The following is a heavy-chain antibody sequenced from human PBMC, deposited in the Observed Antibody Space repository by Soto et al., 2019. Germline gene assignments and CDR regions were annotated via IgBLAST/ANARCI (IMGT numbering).Heavy chain of an antibody. CDR3: ARGRYNWNCFDY. D-gene: IGHD1-7*01. CDR1: GFTFSSYS. V-gene: IGHV3-23*01. J-gene: IGHJ4*02. Sequence: PGWSLRLSCAASGFTFSSYSMSWVRQAPGKGLEWVSGFRTGGDDGTTYYADSVKGRFTISRDNSKNTLFLQMNSLRSEDTAVYYCARGRYNWNCFDYWGQGTLVTVSS. CDR2: FRTGGDDGTT.